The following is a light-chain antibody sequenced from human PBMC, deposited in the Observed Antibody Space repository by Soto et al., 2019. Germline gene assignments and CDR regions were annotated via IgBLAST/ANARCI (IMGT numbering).Light chain of an antibody. Sequence: QTVVTQDPSFSVSPGGTVTLTCGLTSGSVSTTYYPSWYQQTPGQAPRTLIYSTNIRSSGVPDRFSGSILGNKAALTITGAQADDASDYHCMLYMGGGLVVFGGGTKVTVL. CDR2: STN. V-gene: IGLV8-61*01. J-gene: IGLJ2*01. CDR1: SGSVSTTYY. CDR3: MLYMGGGLVV.